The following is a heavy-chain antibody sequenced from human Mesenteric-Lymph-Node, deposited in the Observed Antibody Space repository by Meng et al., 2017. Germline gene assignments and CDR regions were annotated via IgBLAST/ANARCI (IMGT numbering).Heavy chain of an antibody. CDR1: GFTFSSYS. CDR3: ARDRSSYDFDLVY. Sequence: GESLKISCAASGFTFSSYSMNWVRQAPGKGLEWVSSISSSSSYIYYADSVKGRFTISRDNAKNSLYLQMNSLRAEDAAVYYCARDRSSYDFDLVYWGQGTLVTVTS. CDR2: ISSSSSYI. J-gene: IGHJ4*02. D-gene: IGHD5-12*01. V-gene: IGHV3-21*01.